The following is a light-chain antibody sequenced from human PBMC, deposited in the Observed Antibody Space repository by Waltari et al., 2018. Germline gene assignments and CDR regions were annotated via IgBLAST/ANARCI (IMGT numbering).Light chain of an antibody. J-gene: IGLJ3*02. CDR2: GKN. V-gene: IGLV3-19*01. Sequence: SSELTQDPAVSVALGQTVRITCQGDSLRSYYASWYQQKPGQAPVLVIYGKNNRPSGIPDRFPGSSSGNTASLTITGAQAEDEADYYCNSRDSSGTKVFGGGTKLTVL. CDR3: NSRDSSGTKV. CDR1: SLRSYY.